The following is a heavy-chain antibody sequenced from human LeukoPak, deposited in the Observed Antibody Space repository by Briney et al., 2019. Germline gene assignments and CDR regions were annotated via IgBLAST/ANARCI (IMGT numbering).Heavy chain of an antibody. CDR3: ARRGYYPDYYGMDV. V-gene: IGHV3-7*01. Sequence: PGGSLRLSCAASGFTFSSYWMSWVRQAPGKGLEWVANIKQDGSEKYYVDSVKGRFTISRDNAKNSLYLQMNSLRAEDTAVYYCARRGYYPDYYGMDVWGQGTTVTVSS. CDR2: IKQDGSEK. D-gene: IGHD3-22*01. J-gene: IGHJ6*02. CDR1: GFTFSSYW.